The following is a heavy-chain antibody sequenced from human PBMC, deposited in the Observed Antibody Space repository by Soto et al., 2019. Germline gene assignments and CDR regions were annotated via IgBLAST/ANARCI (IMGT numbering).Heavy chain of an antibody. CDR3: AKDLKHWRPNHYYYDGMDV. D-gene: IGHD6-25*01. J-gene: IGHJ6*02. Sequence: GGSLRLSCAASGFTFDDYTMHWVRQAPGKGLEWVSLISWDGGSTYYADSVKGRFTISRDNSKNSLYLQMNSLRTEDTALYYCAKDLKHWRPNHYYYDGMDVRGQGTTVTVS. CDR2: ISWDGGST. CDR1: GFTFDDYT. V-gene: IGHV3-43*01.